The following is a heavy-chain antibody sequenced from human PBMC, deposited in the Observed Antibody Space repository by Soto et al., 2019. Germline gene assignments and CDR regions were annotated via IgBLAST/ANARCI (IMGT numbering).Heavy chain of an antibody. CDR3: ARGLNGYLYYFDY. Sequence: ASVKVSCNASGYTFTSTWMHWVRQAPGQGLEWMGIINPYGGAATYAEKFQGRVTITRDTSASTAYMELSSLRSEDTAVYYCARGLNGYLYYFDYWGQGTLVTVSS. J-gene: IGHJ4*02. D-gene: IGHD5-18*01. CDR1: GYTFTSTW. V-gene: IGHV1-46*01. CDR2: INPYGGAA.